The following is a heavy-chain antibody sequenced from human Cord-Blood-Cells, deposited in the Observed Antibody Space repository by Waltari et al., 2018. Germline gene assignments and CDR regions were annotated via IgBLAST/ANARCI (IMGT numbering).Heavy chain of an antibody. V-gene: IGHV4-59*11. CDR2: IYYSGST. CDR1: GGSISSHY. D-gene: IGHD3-10*01. J-gene: IGHJ4*02. Sequence: QVQLQESGPGLVKPSETLSLTCTVSGGSISSHYWSWIRQPPGKGLEWIGYIYYSGSTNYNPSLKGRVTISVDTSKNQFSLKLSSVTAADTAVYYCARDRGSGSYDYWGQGTLVTVSS. CDR3: ARDRGSGSYDY.